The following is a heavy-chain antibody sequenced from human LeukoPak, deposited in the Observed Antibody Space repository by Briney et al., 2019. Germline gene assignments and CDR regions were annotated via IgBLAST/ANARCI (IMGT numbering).Heavy chain of an antibody. CDR3: AKSDCGGDGCKLLNY. CDR1: GFTFSNYA. Sequence: PGGSLRLSCAGSGFTFSNYAMSWVRQPPGKGLEGFPAVSDSGEATRYADSVKGRFTISRDNSKNTLCLQMNSLRAEDTAVYYCAKSDCGGDGCKLLNYWGQGILVTVSS. V-gene: IGHV3-23*01. D-gene: IGHD2-21*01. J-gene: IGHJ4*02. CDR2: VSDSGEAT.